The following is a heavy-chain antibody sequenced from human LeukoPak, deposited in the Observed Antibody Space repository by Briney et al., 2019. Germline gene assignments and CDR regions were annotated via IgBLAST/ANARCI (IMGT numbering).Heavy chain of an antibody. Sequence: SETLSLTCTVSGGSISSYYWSWIRQPPGKGLEWIGYIYYSGSTNYNPSLKSRVTISVDTSKNQFSLKLSSVTAADTAVYYCAREISGSQAFDYGGQGTLVTVSS. J-gene: IGHJ4*02. CDR1: GGSISSYY. V-gene: IGHV4-59*12. D-gene: IGHD1-26*01. CDR3: AREISGSQAFDY. CDR2: IYYSGST.